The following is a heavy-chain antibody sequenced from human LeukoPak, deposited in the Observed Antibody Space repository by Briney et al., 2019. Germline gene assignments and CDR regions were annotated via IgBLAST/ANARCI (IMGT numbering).Heavy chain of an antibody. Sequence: GGSLRLSCAASGFTFSSYGMHWVRQAPGKGLEWVAVISYDGSNKYYAETAKGRFTITRDNSKNTLYLHMNSLRAEDTAVYYCATGVAAGLFDNWGQGTLVTVSS. CDR1: GFTFSSYG. CDR2: ISYDGSNK. CDR3: ATGVAAGLFDN. D-gene: IGHD6-25*01. V-gene: IGHV3-30*03. J-gene: IGHJ4*02.